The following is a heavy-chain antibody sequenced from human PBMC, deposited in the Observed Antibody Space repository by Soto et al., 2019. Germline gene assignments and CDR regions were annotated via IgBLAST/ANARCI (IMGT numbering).Heavy chain of an antibody. CDR2: ISGSGGST. D-gene: IGHD7-27*01. V-gene: IGHV3-23*01. CDR3: AKPPGAKGILNYYYGMDV. J-gene: IGHJ6*02. Sequence: GGSLRLSCAASGFTFSSYAMSWFRQAPGKGLEWVSAISGSGGSTYYAASVKGRFTISRDNSKNTLYLQMNSLRAADTAVYYCAKPPGAKGILNYYYGMDVWGQGTTVTVSS. CDR1: GFTFSSYA.